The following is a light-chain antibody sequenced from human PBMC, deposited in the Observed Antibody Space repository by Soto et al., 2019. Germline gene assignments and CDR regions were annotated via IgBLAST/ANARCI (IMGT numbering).Light chain of an antibody. CDR2: AAS. V-gene: IGKV1-39*01. Sequence: DIQMTQSPSSLSASVGDRVTITCRASQSIRRYLNWYQHKSGTAPKLLIYAASSLQSGVPSRFSGSGSGTDFTLTISSLQPEDFATYYCQQSYSTPSFGPGTKVDIK. J-gene: IGKJ3*01. CDR3: QQSYSTPS. CDR1: QSIRRY.